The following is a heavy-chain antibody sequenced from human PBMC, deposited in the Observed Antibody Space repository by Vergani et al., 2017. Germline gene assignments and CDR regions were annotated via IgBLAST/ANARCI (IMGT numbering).Heavy chain of an antibody. CDR2: IYHSGST. D-gene: IGHD6-13*01. V-gene: IGHV4-38-2*02. CDR3: ARDRRGPMIAAAGRRSYYYYGMDV. Sequence: QLQESGPGLVKPSETLSLTCTVSGYSISSGYYWGWIRQPPGKGLEWIGSIYHSGSTYYNPSLKSRVTISVDTSKNQFSLKLSSVTAADTAVYYCARDRRGPMIAAAGRRSYYYYGMDVWGQGTTVTVSS. CDR1: GYSISSGYY. J-gene: IGHJ6*02.